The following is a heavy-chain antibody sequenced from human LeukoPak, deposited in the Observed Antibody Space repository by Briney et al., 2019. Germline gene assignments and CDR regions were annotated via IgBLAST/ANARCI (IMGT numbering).Heavy chain of an antibody. Sequence: PSETLSLTCIVSGGSMDSGGYYWTWIRQHPGKGLEWIGHMSYSGSTSYNPSLKSRVNISMDTSENQFSLKLTSVTAADTALYYCARGFFCSGTNCRFDPWGQGTQVIVSS. CDR3: ARGFFCSGTNCRFDP. CDR1: GGSMDSGGYY. J-gene: IGHJ5*02. CDR2: MSYSGST. D-gene: IGHD2-15*01. V-gene: IGHV4-31*03.